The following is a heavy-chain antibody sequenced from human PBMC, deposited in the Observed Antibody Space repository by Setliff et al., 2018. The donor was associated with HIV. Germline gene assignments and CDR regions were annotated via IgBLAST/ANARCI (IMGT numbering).Heavy chain of an antibody. CDR1: EYSFTSYD. J-gene: IGHJ6*03. Sequence: GASVKVSCKPSEYSFTSYDINWVRQAPGQGLEWMGRISASKGNTKYTQDFQGRVTMTTDTSTSTVYMELRSLRSDDTAVYYCARDQGFWSGFTYNYYMDVWGKGTTVTVSS. CDR3: ARDQGFWSGFTYNYYMDV. V-gene: IGHV1-18*04. D-gene: IGHD3-3*01. CDR2: ISASKGNT.